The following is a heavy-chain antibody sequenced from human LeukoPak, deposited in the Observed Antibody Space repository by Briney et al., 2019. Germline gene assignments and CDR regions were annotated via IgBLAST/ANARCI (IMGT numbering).Heavy chain of an antibody. CDR3: ATANVNYYDSSGSFRY. Sequence: GGSLRLSCAASGFTFSSYSMNWVRQAPGKGLEWVSSISSSSSYIYYADSVKGRFTISRDNAKNSLYLQMNSLRAEDTAVYYCATANVNYYDSSGSFRYWCQGTLVTVSS. V-gene: IGHV3-21*01. D-gene: IGHD3-22*01. CDR2: ISSSSSYI. J-gene: IGHJ4*02. CDR1: GFTFSSYS.